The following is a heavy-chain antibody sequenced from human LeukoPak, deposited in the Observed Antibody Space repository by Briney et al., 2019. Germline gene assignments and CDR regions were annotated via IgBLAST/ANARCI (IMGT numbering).Heavy chain of an antibody. CDR2: ISGGGETT. CDR3: ARTYSSGWLLDY. J-gene: IGHJ4*02. V-gene: IGHV3-43*02. CDR1: GFTFYDFS. Sequence: TGGSLRLSCAASGFTFYDFSRYWVRQRPGKGLEWISLISGGGETTHYADSVEGRFTISRGHAKNSLYLQMNSLRDEDTAVYYCARTYSSGWLLDYWGQGTLVTVSS. D-gene: IGHD6-19*01.